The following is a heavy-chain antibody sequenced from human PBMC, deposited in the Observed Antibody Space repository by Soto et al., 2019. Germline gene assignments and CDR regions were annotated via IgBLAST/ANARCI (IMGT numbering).Heavy chain of an antibody. Sequence: ASVKVSCKASGYTFTSYAMHWVRQAPGQRLEWMGWINAGNGNTKYSQKFQGRVTITRDTSASTAYMELSSLRSEDTAVYYCARDGSASILRFLEWLLGSYFDYWGQGTLVTV. CDR2: INAGNGNT. J-gene: IGHJ4*02. D-gene: IGHD3-3*01. CDR1: GYTFTSYA. CDR3: ARDGSASILRFLEWLLGSYFDY. V-gene: IGHV1-3*01.